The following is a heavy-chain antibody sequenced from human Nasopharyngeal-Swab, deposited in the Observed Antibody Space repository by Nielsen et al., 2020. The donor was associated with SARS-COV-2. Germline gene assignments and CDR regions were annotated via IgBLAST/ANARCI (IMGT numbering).Heavy chain of an antibody. D-gene: IGHD3-3*01. V-gene: IGHV3-7*01. CDR1: GFTFSSYL. CDR2: IKQDGSEK. J-gene: IGHJ6*03. CDR3: ARDVRIFGVVIITYYYYYYMDV. Sequence: GGSLRLSCAASGFTFSSYLMSWVRQAPGKGLEWVANIKQDGSEKYYVDSVKGRFTISRDNAKNSLYLQMNSLRAEDTAVYYCARDVRIFGVVIITYYYYYYMDVWGKGTTVTVSS.